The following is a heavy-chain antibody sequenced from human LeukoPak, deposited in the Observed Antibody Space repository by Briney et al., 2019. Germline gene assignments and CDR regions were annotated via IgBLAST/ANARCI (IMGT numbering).Heavy chain of an antibody. V-gene: IGHV4-30-2*01. Sequence: PSETLSLTCTVSGGSISSGGYYWSWIRQPPGKGLEWIGYFYHSGSTYYNPSLKSRVTISVDRSKNQFSLKLSSVTAADTAVYYCASAHIVVVPAAIGAWFDPWGQGTLVTVSS. J-gene: IGHJ5*02. CDR3: ASAHIVVVPAAIGAWFDP. CDR1: GGSISSGGYY. CDR2: FYHSGST. D-gene: IGHD2-2*01.